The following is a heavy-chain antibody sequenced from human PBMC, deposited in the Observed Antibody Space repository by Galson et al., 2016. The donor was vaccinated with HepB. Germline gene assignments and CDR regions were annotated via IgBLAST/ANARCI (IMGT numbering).Heavy chain of an antibody. D-gene: IGHD2-8*01. J-gene: IGHJ4*01. Sequence: ETLSLTCTVSGGSVSNPYCFWGWVRQPPGKGLEWIGLIYYSGDTHYSPSLESRVTMSVDTSKNQFSLKLTSVTVADTSLYFCARSSASRNGYFDCWGRGALVTVSS. CDR1: GGSVSNPYCF. V-gene: IGHV4-39*01. CDR2: IYYSGDT. CDR3: ARSSASRNGYFDC.